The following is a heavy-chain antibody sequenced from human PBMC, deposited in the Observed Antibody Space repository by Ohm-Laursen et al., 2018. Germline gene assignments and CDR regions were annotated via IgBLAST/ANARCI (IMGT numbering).Heavy chain of an antibody. CDR1: GGSISSYY. D-gene: IGHD3-3*01. V-gene: IGHV4-59*01. CDR3: ARQPPYEAQFDY. Sequence: PSQTLSLTCSVSGGSISSYYWSWIRQPPGKGLEWIGYIYYSGSTNYNPSLKSRVTISVDTPKNQFSLKLSSVTAADTAVYYCARQPPYEAQFDYWGQGTLVTVSS. J-gene: IGHJ4*02. CDR2: IYYSGST.